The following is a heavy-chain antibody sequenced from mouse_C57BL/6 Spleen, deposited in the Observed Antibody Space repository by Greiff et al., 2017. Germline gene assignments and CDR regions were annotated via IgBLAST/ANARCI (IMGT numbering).Heavy chain of an antibody. CDR1: GFTFSSYA. CDR3: AREGTTALRYFDV. V-gene: IGHV5-4*01. CDR2: ISDGGSYT. Sequence: EVKLVESGGGLVKPGGSLKLSCAASGFTFSSYAMSWVRQTPEKRLEWVATISDGGSYTYDPDNVKGRFTISRDNAKNNLYLQMSHLKSEDTAMYYCAREGTTALRYFDVWGTGTTVTVSS. D-gene: IGHD1-2*01. J-gene: IGHJ1*03.